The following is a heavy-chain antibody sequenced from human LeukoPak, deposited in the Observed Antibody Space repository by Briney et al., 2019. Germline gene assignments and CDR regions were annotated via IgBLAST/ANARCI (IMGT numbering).Heavy chain of an antibody. Sequence: GGSLRLSCAASGFTFSGSAMHWVRHASGKGLERVGRIRSKGNNYATAYAASVKARFTISRDDSKNTAYLQMNSLKTEDTAVYYCTRHYYDPHDYGGQGTLVTVSS. CDR3: TRHYYDPHDY. CDR2: IRSKGNNYAT. J-gene: IGHJ4*02. CDR1: GFTFSGSA. V-gene: IGHV3-73*01. D-gene: IGHD3-22*01.